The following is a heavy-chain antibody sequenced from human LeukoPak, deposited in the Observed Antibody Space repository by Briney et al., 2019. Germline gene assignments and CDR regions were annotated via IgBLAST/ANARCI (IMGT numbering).Heavy chain of an antibody. CDR1: GGSFSGYY. Sequence: SETLSLTCAVYGGSFSGYYWSWIRQPPGKGLEWIGEIKHSGSTNYNPSLKSRVTISVDTSKKQFSLKLSSVTAADTAVYFCARLRDTYGYRLIDYWGQGTLVTVSS. J-gene: IGHJ4*02. CDR3: ARLRDTYGYRLIDY. D-gene: IGHD5-18*01. CDR2: IKHSGST. V-gene: IGHV4-34*01.